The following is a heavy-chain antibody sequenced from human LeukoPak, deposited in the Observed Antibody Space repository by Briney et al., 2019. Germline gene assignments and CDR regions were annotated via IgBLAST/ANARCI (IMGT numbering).Heavy chain of an antibody. Sequence: GESLKISCKGSGYSFTSYWIGWVRQMPGKGLEWMGIIYPGDSDTRYSPSFQGQVTISADKSISTAYLQWSSLKASDTAMYYCVRAQRYCSSTSCYSFYYYMDVWGKGTTVTVSS. D-gene: IGHD2-2*01. V-gene: IGHV5-51*01. J-gene: IGHJ6*03. CDR2: IYPGDSDT. CDR3: VRAQRYCSSTSCYSFYYYMDV. CDR1: GYSFTSYW.